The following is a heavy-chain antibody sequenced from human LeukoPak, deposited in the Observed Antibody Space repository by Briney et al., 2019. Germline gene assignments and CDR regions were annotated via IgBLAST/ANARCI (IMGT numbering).Heavy chain of an antibody. V-gene: IGHV1-69*04. CDR3: ARDRGGGFDLAFFDH. CDR2: LIPVLGMS. J-gene: IGHJ4*02. D-gene: IGHD5-12*01. CDR1: GGSFSTYA. Sequence: VASVKVSCKSSGGSFSTYAVNWVRQAPGQGLEWMGRLIPVLGMSHYAPGFQGRVTLTADRSTNTAYMELDRLTSDDTAVYFCARDRGGGFDLAFFDHWGQGTLVTVSS.